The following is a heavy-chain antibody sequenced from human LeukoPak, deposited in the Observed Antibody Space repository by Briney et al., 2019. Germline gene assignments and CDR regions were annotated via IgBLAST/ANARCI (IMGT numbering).Heavy chain of an antibody. CDR1: EFTFSSYW. V-gene: IGHV3-74*01. D-gene: IGHD3-22*01. CDR3: AREGYYDSSGYSIRFSY. Sequence: EGSLRLSCEASEFTFSSYWMHWVRQAPGKGLVWVSRINSDGRTTIYAVSVKGRFTISRDNAKNTLYLQMNSLRAEDTAVYYCAREGYYDSSGYSIRFSYWGQGTLVTVSS. J-gene: IGHJ4*02. CDR2: INSDGRTT.